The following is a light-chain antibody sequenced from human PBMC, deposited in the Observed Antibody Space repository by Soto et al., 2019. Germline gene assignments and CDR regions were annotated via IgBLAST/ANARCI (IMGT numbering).Light chain of an antibody. CDR3: QQLNSSLIT. CDR2: AAS. Sequence: DIEMTQSPAFLSASLGDRVTITCRASRGISSYLAWYQQKPGKAPKLLIYAASTLQTGVPSRFSGSGSGTEFTLTISSLPPEDFETYYCQQLNSSLITFGQGTRLEI. CDR1: RGISSY. J-gene: IGKJ5*01. V-gene: IGKV1-9*01.